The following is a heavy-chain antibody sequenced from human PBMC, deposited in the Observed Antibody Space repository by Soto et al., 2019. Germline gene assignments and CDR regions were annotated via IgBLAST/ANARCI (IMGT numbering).Heavy chain of an antibody. J-gene: IGHJ4*02. D-gene: IGHD3-22*01. Sequence: ASVKVSCKASGYTFTSYGISWARQAPGQGLEWMGWISAYNGNTNYAQKLQGRVTMTTDTSTSTAYMELRSLRSDDTAVYYCARDALPHYYDSSGYYTLFFDYWGQGTLVTVSS. V-gene: IGHV1-18*01. CDR2: ISAYNGNT. CDR3: ARDALPHYYDSSGYYTLFFDY. CDR1: GYTFTSYG.